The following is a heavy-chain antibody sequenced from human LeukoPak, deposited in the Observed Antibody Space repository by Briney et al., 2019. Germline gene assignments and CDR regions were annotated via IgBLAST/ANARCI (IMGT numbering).Heavy chain of an antibody. CDR3: AKARLSTGWAYNDY. J-gene: IGHJ4*02. D-gene: IGHD6-19*01. CDR1: GFTFANYA. CDR2: IVGSGGAT. V-gene: IGHV3-23*01. Sequence: GGSLRLSCAASGFTFANYAMSWVRQAPGKGLEWASAIVGSGGATFYADSVKGRFTISRDNSKNTVFLQMNSLRAEDTAVYYCAKARLSTGWAYNDYWGPGTLVTVSS.